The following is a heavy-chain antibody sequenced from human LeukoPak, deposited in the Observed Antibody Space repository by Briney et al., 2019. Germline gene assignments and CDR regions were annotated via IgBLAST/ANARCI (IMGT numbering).Heavy chain of an antibody. V-gene: IGHV1-2*02. Sequence: EASVKVSCKAFGYTFTGYYMHWVRQAPGQGFEWMGWINPNSGGTNYAQKFQGRVTMTRDTSISTAYMELSRLRSDDTAVYCCARSRSRDCSSTSCYSYGLDYWGQGTLVTVSS. J-gene: IGHJ4*02. CDR1: GYTFTGYY. D-gene: IGHD2-2*01. CDR2: INPNSGGT. CDR3: ARSRSRDCSSTSCYSYGLDY.